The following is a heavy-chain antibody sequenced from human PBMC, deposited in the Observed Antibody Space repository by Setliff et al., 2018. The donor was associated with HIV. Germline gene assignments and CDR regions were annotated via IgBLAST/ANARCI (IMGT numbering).Heavy chain of an antibody. D-gene: IGHD3-3*01. CDR1: GGSITSYY. CDR2: IFYSGST. Sequence: LSLTCTVSGGSITSYYWSWIRQPPGKGLEWIGYIFYSGSTYYSPSLKSRLTISVDTSKNQFSLNLSSVTAADTAVYYCARHVLDYNFWSGYSTQNCFDYWGQGTLVTVSS. J-gene: IGHJ4*02. CDR3: ARHVLDYNFWSGYSTQNCFDY. V-gene: IGHV4-59*08.